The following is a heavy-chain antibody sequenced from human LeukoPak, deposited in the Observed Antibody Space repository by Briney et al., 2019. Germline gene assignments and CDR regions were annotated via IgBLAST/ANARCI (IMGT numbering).Heavy chain of an antibody. D-gene: IGHD6-19*01. CDR2: ITNSGVTT. V-gene: IGHV3-23*01. CDR1: GFTFSSFA. Sequence: GGSLRLSCAASGFTFSSFARNWVRRAPGKGLEWVSLITNSGVTTFYADSVKGRFTIARDNSRSTLYLQVHRLRADVTAVYSCAKARLYCSSGPCSDHPATLNCMDVWGQGTTVTVSS. J-gene: IGHJ6*02. CDR3: AKARLYCSSGPCSDHPATLNCMDV.